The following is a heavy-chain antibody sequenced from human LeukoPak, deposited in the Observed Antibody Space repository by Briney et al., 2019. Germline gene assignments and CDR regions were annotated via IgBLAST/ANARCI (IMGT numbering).Heavy chain of an antibody. V-gene: IGHV3-7*01. J-gene: IGHJ4*02. CDR1: GSTFSSYW. CDR3: ARDLGPHYSSSSETFDY. Sequence: GGSLRLSCAASGSTFSSYWMSWVRQAPGKGLEWVANIKQDGFEKYYVDSVKGRFTISRDNAKNSLFLQVNSLGAEDTAVYYCARDLGPHYSSSSETFDYWGQGTLVTVSS. CDR2: IKQDGFEK. D-gene: IGHD6-6*01.